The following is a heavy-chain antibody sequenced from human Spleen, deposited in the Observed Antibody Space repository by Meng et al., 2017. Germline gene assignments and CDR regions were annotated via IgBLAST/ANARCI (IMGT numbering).Heavy chain of an antibody. CDR1: GYTFTTYT. Sequence: QAQLVQSGAEVKKPGASVRISCKASGYTFTTYTIQWARQAPGQSLEWMGWVIAGSGQTKYSQKLQGRVVITRDTSASTVYMDLSSLISEDTAVYYCARDPTGVGYFDYWGHGSLVTVSS. V-gene: IGHV1-3*01. CDR3: ARDPTGVGYFDY. D-gene: IGHD3-22*01. CDR2: VIAGSGQT. J-gene: IGHJ4*01.